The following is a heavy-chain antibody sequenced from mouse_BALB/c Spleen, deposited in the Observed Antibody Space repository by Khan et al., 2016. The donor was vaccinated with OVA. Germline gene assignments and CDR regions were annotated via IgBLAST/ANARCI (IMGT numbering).Heavy chain of an antibody. Sequence: VQLQQPGPELVKPGASVKISCKASGYSFTGYFMNWVMQSPGKSLEWIGRINPHVGETLFNPKFKGKATLTVDESSSTAHMELRSLASEDSAVYYCARVYRSDFDYWGQGTTLTVSS. J-gene: IGHJ2*01. D-gene: IGHD1-1*01. CDR2: INPHVGET. CDR3: ARVYRSDFDY. V-gene: IGHV1-20*02. CDR1: GYSFTGYF.